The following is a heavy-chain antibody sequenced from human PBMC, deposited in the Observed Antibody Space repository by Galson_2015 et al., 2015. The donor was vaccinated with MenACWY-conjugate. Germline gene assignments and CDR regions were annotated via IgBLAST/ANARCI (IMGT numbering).Heavy chain of an antibody. CDR1: GFSFSDYW. J-gene: IGHJ3*02. V-gene: IGHV3-7*03. D-gene: IGHD3-22*01. Sequence: SLRLSCAGSGFSFSDYWMIWVRQAPGKGLEWVANIRGDGSRKNYVESEKGRFTISRDNAKNSLYLQMDSLRAEDTAVYYCGRDRTYYDSIFYYDIFDIWGQGTTVTVSS. CDR2: IRGDGSRK. CDR3: GRDRTYYDSIFYYDIFDI.